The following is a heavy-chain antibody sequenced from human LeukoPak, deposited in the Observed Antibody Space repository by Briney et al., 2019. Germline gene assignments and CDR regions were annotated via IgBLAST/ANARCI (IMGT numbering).Heavy chain of an antibody. CDR3: ARDFVRFYYDSSGYYYGADAFDI. CDR2: ISAYNGNT. V-gene: IGHV1-18*01. CDR1: GYTFTSYG. Sequence: GASVKVSCKASGYTFTSYGISWVRQAPGQGLEWTGWISAYNGNTNYAQKVQGRVTMTTDTSTSTAYMELRGLRSDDTAVYYCARDFVRFYYDSSGYYYGADAFDIWGQGTMVTVSS. D-gene: IGHD3-22*01. J-gene: IGHJ3*02.